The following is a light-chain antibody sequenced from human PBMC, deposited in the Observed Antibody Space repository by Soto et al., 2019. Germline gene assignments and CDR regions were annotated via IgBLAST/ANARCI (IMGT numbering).Light chain of an antibody. V-gene: IGKV3-15*01. J-gene: IGKJ5*01. CDR2: GAS. CDR1: ESVGSN. Sequence: EIVMTQSPVTLSVSPGERATLFFRAIESVGSNLAWYQQKPGQPPRLLIYGASTRATGVPDRFSGTGSGTEFTLTISSLKSEDYAVYYCQQYKSWPPITFGQGTRLEI. CDR3: QQYKSWPPIT.